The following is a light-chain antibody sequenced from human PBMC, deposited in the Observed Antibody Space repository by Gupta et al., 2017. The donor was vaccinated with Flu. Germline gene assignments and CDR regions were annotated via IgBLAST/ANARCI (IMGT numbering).Light chain of an antibody. V-gene: IGLV8-61*01. CDR3: FLYVSSGDWV. CDR1: TGLVSTSYY. Sequence: STGLVSTSYYPSYYQQTAGQAPRTLIYSTNPRSSGAPDRFSGSFLENKAAPTTAGAQADYESDYYCFLYVSSGDWVFGGGTKLTVL. CDR2: STN. J-gene: IGLJ3*02.